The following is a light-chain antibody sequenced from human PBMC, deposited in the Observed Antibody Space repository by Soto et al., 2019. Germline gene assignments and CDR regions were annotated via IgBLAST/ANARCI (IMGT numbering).Light chain of an antibody. CDR1: QSLVYSDGNTY. CDR3: MQGTHWPLGT. CDR2: KVS. Sequence: DVVMTQSPLSLPVTLGQPASISCRSSQSLVYSDGNTYLNWFQQRPGQSPRRLIYKVSNRDSGVPDRFSGSGSGTDCTLNISRVEAEDVGVYYCMQGTHWPLGTIGQGTKLEIK. V-gene: IGKV2-30*01. J-gene: IGKJ2*02.